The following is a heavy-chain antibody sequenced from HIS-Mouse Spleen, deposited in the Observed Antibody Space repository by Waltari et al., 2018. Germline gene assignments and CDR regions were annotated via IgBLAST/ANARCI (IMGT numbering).Heavy chain of an antibody. CDR2: IYYSGST. Sequence: QLQLQESGPGLVKPSETLSLTCTVSGGSITSSSYYWGWIRRPPGKGLEWIGSIYYSGSTYHHPSLKSRVTISVDTSKNQCSLKLSSVTAADTAVYYCAREIPYSSSWYDWYFDLWGRGTLVTVSS. J-gene: IGHJ2*01. CDR3: AREIPYSSSWYDWYFDL. CDR1: GGSITSSSYY. D-gene: IGHD6-13*01. V-gene: IGHV4-39*07.